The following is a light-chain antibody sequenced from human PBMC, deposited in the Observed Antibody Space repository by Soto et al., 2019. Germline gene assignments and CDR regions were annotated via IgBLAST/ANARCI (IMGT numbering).Light chain of an antibody. CDR1: SSDVGGYNY. J-gene: IGLJ1*01. CDR2: EVR. Sequence: QSALTQPASVSGSPGHSITISCTGTSSDVGGYNYVSWYQQHPGKAPKLMIYEVRNRPSGVSNRFSGSKSVNTASLTISGLQAEDEADYYCSSYTTISTYVFGTGTKVTVL. V-gene: IGLV2-14*01. CDR3: SSYTTISTYV.